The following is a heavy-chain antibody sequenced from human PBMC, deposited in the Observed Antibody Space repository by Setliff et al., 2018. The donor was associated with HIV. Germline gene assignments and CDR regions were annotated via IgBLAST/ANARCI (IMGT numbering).Heavy chain of an antibody. Sequence: ASVKVSCKASGYTFSSYDINWVRQATGQGLEWMGWMNPNSGNTGYAQKFQGRVTMTRNTSISTAYMELSSLRSEDTAVYYCARVRRGSPWTLTTLRTFDYWGQGTLVTVSS. V-gene: IGHV1-8*02. CDR3: ARVRRGSPWTLTTLRTFDY. CDR2: MNPNSGNT. J-gene: IGHJ4*02. CDR1: GYTFSSYD. D-gene: IGHD4-17*01.